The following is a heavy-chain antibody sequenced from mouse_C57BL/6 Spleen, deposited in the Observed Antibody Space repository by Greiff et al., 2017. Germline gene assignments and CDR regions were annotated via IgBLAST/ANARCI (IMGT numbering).Heavy chain of an antibody. CDR3: ASDGYPPWFAY. J-gene: IGHJ3*01. V-gene: IGHV1-55*01. Sequence: VQLQESGAELVKPGASVKMSCKASGYTFTSYWITWVKQRPGQGLEWIGDIYPGSGSTNYNEKFKSKATLTVDTSSSTAYMQLSSLTSEDSAVYYCASDGYPPWFAYWGQGTLVTVTA. CDR2: IYPGSGST. D-gene: IGHD2-3*01. CDR1: GYTFTSYW.